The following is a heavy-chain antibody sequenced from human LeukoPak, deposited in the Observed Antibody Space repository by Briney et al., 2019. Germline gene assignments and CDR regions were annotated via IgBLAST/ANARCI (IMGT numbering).Heavy chain of an antibody. D-gene: IGHD3-22*01. V-gene: IGHV3-7*01. Sequence: GGSLRLSCAASGFTFSNYWMSWVRQAPGKGLEWVATIKEDGSQQDYVDSLKGRFTISRDNAKNSLYLQMNSLGAEDTAVYYCASNSYDSSGYYYSWGLGTLVTVSS. CDR2: IKEDGSQQ. J-gene: IGHJ4*02. CDR1: GFTFSNYW. CDR3: ASNSYDSSGYYYS.